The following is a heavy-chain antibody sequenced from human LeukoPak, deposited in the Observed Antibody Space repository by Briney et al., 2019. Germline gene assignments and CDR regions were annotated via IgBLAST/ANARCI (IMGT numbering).Heavy chain of an antibody. D-gene: IGHD2-21*01. CDR2: ISSDGSRT. Sequence: QAGGFLRLSCAASAFTFSNHWMHWVRQAPGKGLVWVSDISSDGSRTFYADSVKGRFIISRDNAKNTAYLQMNSLRAEDTAVYYCVRDGMVIPYAFDIWGQGTMVIVSS. CDR1: AFTFSNHW. V-gene: IGHV3-74*01. J-gene: IGHJ3*02. CDR3: VRDGMVIPYAFDI.